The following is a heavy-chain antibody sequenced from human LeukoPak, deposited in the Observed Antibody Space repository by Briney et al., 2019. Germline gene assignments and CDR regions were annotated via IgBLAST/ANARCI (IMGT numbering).Heavy chain of an antibody. D-gene: IGHD5-18*01. V-gene: IGHV3-13*01. J-gene: IGHJ6*02. Sequence: GGSLRLSCAASGFTFSSYDMHWVRHATGKGLEWVSAIGTAGDTYYPGSVKGRFTISRENAKNSLYLQMNSLRAGDTAVYYCARGGYSYGYGTDVWGQGTTVTVSS. CDR2: IGTAGDT. CDR1: GFTFSSYD. CDR3: ARGGYSYGYGTDV.